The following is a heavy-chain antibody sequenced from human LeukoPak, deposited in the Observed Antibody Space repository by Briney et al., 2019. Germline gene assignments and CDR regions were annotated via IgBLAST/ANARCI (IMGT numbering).Heavy chain of an antibody. D-gene: IGHD4-17*01. J-gene: IGHJ6*02. Sequence: GGSLRLSCVASGFTFSISAMNWVRQAPEKGLEWVSTISGSGGTTDYADSVKGRFTISRDNSKNTLYLQMNSLRAEDTAVYYCARDFEAARYGDYVNDYYYYGMDVWGQGTTVTVSS. CDR3: ARDFEAARYGDYVNDYYYYGMDV. CDR1: GFTFSISA. CDR2: ISGSGGTT. V-gene: IGHV3-23*01.